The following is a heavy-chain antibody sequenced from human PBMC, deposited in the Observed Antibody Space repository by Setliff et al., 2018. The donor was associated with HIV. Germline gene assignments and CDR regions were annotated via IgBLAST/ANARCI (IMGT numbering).Heavy chain of an antibody. D-gene: IGHD3-22*01. CDR2: IYYSGST. J-gene: IGHJ5*02. CDR3: ASRVYYYDSSGYLREEGFDL. V-gene: IGHV4-39*01. Sequence: PSETLSLTCTVSGGSISNSRYYWSWIRQPPGKGLEWIGSIYYSGSTYYNPSLKSRVTISVDTSKNQFSLKLSSVTAADAAVYYCASRVYYYDSSGYLREEGFDLWGQGTLVT. CDR1: GGSISNSRYY.